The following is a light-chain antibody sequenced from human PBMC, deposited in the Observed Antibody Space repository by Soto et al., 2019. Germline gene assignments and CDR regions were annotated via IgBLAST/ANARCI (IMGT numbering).Light chain of an antibody. V-gene: IGKV1-33*01. CDR3: QQYDNLLLLT. CDR1: QDISNY. Sequence: DIQMTQSPSSLSASVGDRVTITCQASQDISNYLSWYQQKPGKAPKLLIYDASNLQTGVPSRFSGSGSGTHFTFTINSLQPEDIATYYCQQYDNLLLLTLGPGTKVEIK. J-gene: IGKJ3*01. CDR2: DAS.